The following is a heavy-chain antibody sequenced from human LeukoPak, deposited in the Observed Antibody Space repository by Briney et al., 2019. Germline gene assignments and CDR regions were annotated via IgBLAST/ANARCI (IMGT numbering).Heavy chain of an antibody. CDR1: GFTYNNYA. V-gene: IGHV3-23*01. J-gene: IGHJ4*02. Sequence: GGSLRLSCTASGFTYNNYAMSWVRQAPGKGLEWVSGIISGNGYNTYYADSVKGRFTISRDKSKNTLYLQMNSLRAEDTAVYYCARKGPEHLPTYFDHWGRGILVTVSS. CDR2: IISGNGYNT. D-gene: IGHD2-21*01. CDR3: ARKGPEHLPTYFDH.